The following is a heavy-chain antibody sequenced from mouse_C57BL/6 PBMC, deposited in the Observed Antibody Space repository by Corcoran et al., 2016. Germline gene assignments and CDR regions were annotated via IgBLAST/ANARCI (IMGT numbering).Heavy chain of an antibody. CDR1: GYTFTTYG. CDR2: INTYSGVP. D-gene: IGHD2-5*01. CDR3: AKAYYSNYDAMDY. V-gene: IGHV9-3*01. J-gene: IGHJ4*01. Sequence: QIQLVQSGPELKKPGETVKISCKDSGYTFTTYGMSWVKQAPGKGLKWMGWINTYSGVPTYADDFKGRFAFSLETAASTAYLQINNLKNEDTATYFCAKAYYSNYDAMDYWGQGTSVTVSS.